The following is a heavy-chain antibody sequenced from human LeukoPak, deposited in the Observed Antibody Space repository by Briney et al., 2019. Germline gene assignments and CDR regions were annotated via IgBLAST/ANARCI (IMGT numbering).Heavy chain of an antibody. CDR2: IYSGGST. CDR1: GFSVSSNY. D-gene: IGHD6-19*01. Sequence: PGGSLRLSCAASGFSVSSNYMSWVRQAPGKGLEWVSLIYSGGSTYYADSVKGRFTISRDNSKNTLYLQMNSLRAEDTAVYYCARADNVGKYSSGWYRFDYWGQGTLVTVSS. J-gene: IGHJ4*02. CDR3: ARADNVGKYSSGWYRFDY. V-gene: IGHV3-53*01.